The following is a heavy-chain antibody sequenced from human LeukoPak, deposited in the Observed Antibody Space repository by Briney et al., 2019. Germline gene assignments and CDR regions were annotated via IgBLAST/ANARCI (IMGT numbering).Heavy chain of an antibody. V-gene: IGHV3-7*01. D-gene: IGHD5-18*01. CDR1: GFMFRNYW. J-gene: IGHJ4*02. Sequence: GGSLRLSCAGSGFMFRNYWMSWVRQAPGKGLEWVANIKKDGSEKYYVDSVKGRFTISRDNAKTSLYLQVNSLRAEDTAVYYCARHLSGVTGYTYGRGIDYWGQGTLVTVSS. CDR2: IKKDGSEK. CDR3: ARHLSGVTGYTYGRGIDY.